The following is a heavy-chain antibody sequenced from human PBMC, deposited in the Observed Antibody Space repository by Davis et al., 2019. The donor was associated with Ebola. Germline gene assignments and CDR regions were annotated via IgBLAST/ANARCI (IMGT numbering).Heavy chain of an antibody. CDR1: GFTFSSYA. CDR3: AKHTMTVVVIDNFDY. D-gene: IGHD3-22*01. CDR2: IYSGGST. V-gene: IGHV3-23*03. Sequence: GESLKISCAASGFTFSSYAMSWVRQAPGKGLEWVSVIYSGGSTYYADSVKGRFTISRDTSKDTVYLQMNSLRAEDTAVYYCAKHTMTVVVIDNFDYWGQGTPVTVSS. J-gene: IGHJ4*02.